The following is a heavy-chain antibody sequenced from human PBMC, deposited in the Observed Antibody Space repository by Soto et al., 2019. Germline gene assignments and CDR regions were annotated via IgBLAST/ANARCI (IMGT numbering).Heavy chain of an antibody. V-gene: IGHV3-23*01. CDR1: GFTISPYA. Sequence: EVQLLESGGGLVQPGGSLRLSCAASGFTISPYAMSWVRQAPGKGLEWVSGISGSGHITYYADSAKARFTISRDISKNALYLQMSSLRAEDTAVYHCAKSLRTTVTTGFWFDPWGQGTLVSVSS. D-gene: IGHD4-17*01. CDR2: ISGSGHIT. J-gene: IGHJ5*02. CDR3: AKSLRTTVTTGFWFDP.